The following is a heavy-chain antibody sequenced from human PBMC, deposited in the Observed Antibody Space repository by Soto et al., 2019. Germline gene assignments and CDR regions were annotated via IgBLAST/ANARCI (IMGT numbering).Heavy chain of an antibody. CDR2: IYYSGST. CDR1: GGSISSYY. Sequence: SETLSLTCTVSGGSISSYYWSWIRQPPGKGLEWIGYIYYSGSTNYNPSLKSRVTISVDTSKNQFSLKLSSVTAADTAVYYCARGQFRWLQFLWGQGILVTVSS. V-gene: IGHV4-59*01. CDR3: ARGQFRWLQFL. D-gene: IGHD4-4*01. J-gene: IGHJ4*02.